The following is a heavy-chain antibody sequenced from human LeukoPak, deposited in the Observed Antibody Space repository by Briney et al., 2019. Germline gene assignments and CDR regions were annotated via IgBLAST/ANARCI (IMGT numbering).Heavy chain of an antibody. CDR3: ARDYDYDKYYYYYMDV. Sequence: GGSLRLSCAASGFTFSSYWMSWVRQAPGKGLEWVANIKQGGSEKYYVDSVKGRFTISRDNAKNSLYLQMNSLRAEDTAVYYCARDYDYDKYYYYYMDVWGKGTTVTVSS. CDR1: GFTFSSYW. V-gene: IGHV3-7*01. D-gene: IGHD3-22*01. J-gene: IGHJ6*03. CDR2: IKQGGSEK.